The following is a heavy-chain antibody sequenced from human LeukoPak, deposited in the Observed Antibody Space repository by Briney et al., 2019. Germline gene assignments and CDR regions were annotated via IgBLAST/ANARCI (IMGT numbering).Heavy chain of an antibody. D-gene: IGHD3-22*01. CDR3: ARDSSGYYYDPTYDY. CDR1: GYTFTSYD. J-gene: IGHJ4*02. V-gene: IGHV1-18*01. Sequence: ASVKVSCKASGYTFTSYDINWVRQATGQGLEWMGWISAYNGNTNYAQKLQGRVTMTTDTSTSTAYMELRSLRSDDTAVYYCARDSSGYYYDPTYDYWGQGTLVTVSS. CDR2: ISAYNGNT.